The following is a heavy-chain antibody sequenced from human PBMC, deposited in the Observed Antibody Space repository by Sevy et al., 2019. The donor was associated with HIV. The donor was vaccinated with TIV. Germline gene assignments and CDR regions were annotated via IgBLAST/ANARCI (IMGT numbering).Heavy chain of an antibody. CDR1: EFTLSGNA. CDR3: AKGRNSGSYYSDY. Sequence: GGSLRLSCAVSEFTLSGNAMIWVRQAPGKGLEWVSGISGSGGSTYYADSVKGRFTISRDNSKNTLYLQMNSLRAEDTAVYYCAKGRNSGSYYSDYWGQGTLVTVSS. V-gene: IGHV3-23*01. CDR2: ISGSGGST. J-gene: IGHJ4*02. D-gene: IGHD1-26*01.